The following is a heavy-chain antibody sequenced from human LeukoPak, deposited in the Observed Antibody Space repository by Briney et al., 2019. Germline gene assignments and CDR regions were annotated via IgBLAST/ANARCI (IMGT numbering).Heavy chain of an antibody. CDR2: ISYDGSNK. CDR1: GFTFSSYA. V-gene: IGHV3-30-3*01. Sequence: PGGSLRLSCAASGFTFSSYAMHWVRQAPGKGLEWVAVISYDGSNKYYADSVKGRFTISRDNSKNTLYLQMNSLRAEDTAVYYCARDVGRMVVVPAARGSFDPWGQGTLVTVSS. J-gene: IGHJ5*02. CDR3: ARDVGRMVVVPAARGSFDP. D-gene: IGHD2-2*01.